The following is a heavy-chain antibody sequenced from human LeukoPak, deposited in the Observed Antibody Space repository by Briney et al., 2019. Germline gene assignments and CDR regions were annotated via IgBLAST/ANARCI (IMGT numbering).Heavy chain of an antibody. CDR3: ARVSPSSSSAAEYFQH. Sequence: SETLSLTCTVSGDSISSSSYYWGWIRQPPGKGLEWIGEINHSGSTNYNPSLKSRVTISVDTSKNQFSLKLSSVTAADTAVYYCARVSPSSSSAAEYFQHWGQGTLVTVSS. D-gene: IGHD6-6*01. V-gene: IGHV4-39*07. J-gene: IGHJ1*01. CDR1: GDSISSSSYY. CDR2: INHSGST.